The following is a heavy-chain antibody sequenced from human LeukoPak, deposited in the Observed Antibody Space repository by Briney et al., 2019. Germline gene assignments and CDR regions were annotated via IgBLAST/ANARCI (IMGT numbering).Heavy chain of an antibody. CDR2: ISGSGGST. V-gene: IGHV3-23*01. Sequence: PGGSLRLSCAASGFTFSSYAMSWVRQAPGKELEWVSAISGSGGSTYYADSVKGRFTISRDNSKNTLYLQMNSLRAEDTAVYYSAKRQSVEDTAIDYWGQGTLVTVSS. D-gene: IGHD5-18*01. CDR1: GFTFSSYA. J-gene: IGHJ4*02. CDR3: AKRQSVEDTAIDY.